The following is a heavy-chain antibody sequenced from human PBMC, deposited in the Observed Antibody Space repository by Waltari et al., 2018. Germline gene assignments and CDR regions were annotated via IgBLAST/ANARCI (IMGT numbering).Heavy chain of an antibody. CDR1: GGSISSSSYY. Sequence: QLQLQESGPGLVKPSETLSLTCTVSGGSISSSSYYWGWIRQPPGKGLEWIGSIYYSGSTYYNPSLKSRVTISVDTSKNQFSLKLSSVTAADTAVYYCARRATYYDILTGYTYYGMDVWGQGTTVTVSS. CDR2: IYYSGST. J-gene: IGHJ6*02. D-gene: IGHD3-9*01. V-gene: IGHV4-39*01. CDR3: ARRATYYDILTGYTYYGMDV.